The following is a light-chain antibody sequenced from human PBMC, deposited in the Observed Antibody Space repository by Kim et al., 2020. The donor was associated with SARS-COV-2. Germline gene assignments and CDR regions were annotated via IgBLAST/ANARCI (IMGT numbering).Light chain of an antibody. CDR3: QTWGTGNWV. CDR1: RGHTRYA. J-gene: IGLJ3*02. V-gene: IGLV4-69*02. CDR2: LNSDGSH. Sequence: QLVLTQSPSASASLGASVKLTCTLSRGHTRYAIAWHQQHPEKGPRYLMKLNSDGSHIQGDGIPDRFSGSSSGADRYLTISSLQSEDEADYYCQTWGTGNWVFGGGTKLTVL.